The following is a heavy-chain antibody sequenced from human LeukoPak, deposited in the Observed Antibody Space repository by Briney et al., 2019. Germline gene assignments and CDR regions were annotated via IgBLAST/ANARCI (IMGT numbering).Heavy chain of an antibody. CDR3: TIHIVGSSWDLDY. Sequence: GGSLRLSCAASGFTFSSYAMSWVRQAPGKGLEWVGRIKSKTDGGTTDYAAPVKGRFTISRDDSKNTLYLQMNSLKTEDTAVYYCTIHIVGSSWDLDYWGQGTLVTVSS. D-gene: IGHD6-13*01. V-gene: IGHV3-15*01. CDR1: GFTFSSYA. J-gene: IGHJ4*02. CDR2: IKSKTDGGTT.